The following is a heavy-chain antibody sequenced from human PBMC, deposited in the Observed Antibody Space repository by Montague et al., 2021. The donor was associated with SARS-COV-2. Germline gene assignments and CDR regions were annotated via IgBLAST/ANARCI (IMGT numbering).Heavy chain of an antibody. D-gene: IGHD4-23*01. Sequence: SETLSLTCTVYGDSFSGYSYSWSCKAPGRGLEWIGEMNDHGSANYNQSLRSRVAIAVYTSQNQISLNLSSVTAADTAVCYCARPSRVRWYWGLDVWGHGTPVIVSS. J-gene: IGHJ6*02. CDR3: ARPSRVRWYWGLDV. CDR1: GDSFSGYS. V-gene: IGHV4-34*01. CDR2: MNDHGSA.